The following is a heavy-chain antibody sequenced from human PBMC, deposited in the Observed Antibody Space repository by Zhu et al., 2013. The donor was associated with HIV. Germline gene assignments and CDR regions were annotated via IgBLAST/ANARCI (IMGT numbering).Heavy chain of an antibody. CDR3: ARDQGYFDWFKGAPRHNWFDP. CDR1: GGTFSSYA. Sequence: QVQLVQSGAEVKKPGSSVKVSCKASGGTFSSYAISWVRQAPGQGLEWMGGIIPIFGTANYAQKFQGRVTITADESTSTAYMELSSLRSEDTAVYYCARDQGYFDWFKGAPRHNWFDPWGQGTLVTVSS. CDR2: IIPIFGTA. V-gene: IGHV1-69*01. D-gene: IGHD3-9*01. J-gene: IGHJ5*02.